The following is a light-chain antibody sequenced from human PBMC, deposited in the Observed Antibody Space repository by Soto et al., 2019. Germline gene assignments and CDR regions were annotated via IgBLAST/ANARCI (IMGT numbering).Light chain of an antibody. J-gene: IGLJ2*01. Sequence: QSALTQPPSVSGSPGQSVTISCTGTSSDVGSYNRVSWYQQPPGTAPKLMIYEVSNRPSGVPDRFSRSKSGNTASLTISGIQAEDEADYYCSSYTNNSPVVFGGGTKLTVL. CDR3: SSYTNNSPVV. V-gene: IGLV2-18*02. CDR2: EVS. CDR1: SSDVGSYNR.